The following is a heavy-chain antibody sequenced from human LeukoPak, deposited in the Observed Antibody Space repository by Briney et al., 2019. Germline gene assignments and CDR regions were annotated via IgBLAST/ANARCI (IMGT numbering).Heavy chain of an antibody. CDR3: ARGYYNSSGYSFDY. J-gene: IGHJ4*01. D-gene: IGHD3-22*01. CDR2: INHSGST. V-gene: IGHV4-34*01. Sequence: SETLSLTCAVYGGSFSGFYWSWIRQPPGKGLEWIGEINHSGSTNYNPSLKRRVAISVDTSKKQVSLKMTSATAADTAVYYCARGYYNSSGYSFDYWGQGTPVTVSS. CDR1: GGSFSGFY.